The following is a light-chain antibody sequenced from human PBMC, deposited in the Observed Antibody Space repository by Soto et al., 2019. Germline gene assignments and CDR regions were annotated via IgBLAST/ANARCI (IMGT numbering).Light chain of an antibody. J-gene: IGKJ2*01. CDR1: QSLVYKDGNTY. Sequence: DVVMTQSPLSLPVTLGQPASISCRSSQSLVYKDGNTYLNWFHQRPGQSPRRLIYRVSNRDSGVPDTFSGSGSGTDFTLKISRVEAEDVGVYYCMQGTHWPYTFGQGTKLEI. CDR2: RVS. CDR3: MQGTHWPYT. V-gene: IGKV2-30*01.